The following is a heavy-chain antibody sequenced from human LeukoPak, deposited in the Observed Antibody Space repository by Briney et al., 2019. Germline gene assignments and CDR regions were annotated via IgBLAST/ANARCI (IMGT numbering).Heavy chain of an antibody. D-gene: IGHD4-17*01. CDR2: IKQDGGEK. CDR3: ARDFPSFGTATSPLFDY. J-gene: IGHJ4*02. Sequence: PGGSLRLSCAASGFTFSSYWMSWVRQAPGKGLEWVANIKQDGGEKNYVDSVKGRFTISRDDAKNSLYLQMNGLKAEDTAMYYCARDFPSFGTATSPLFDYWGQGTLVTVSS. CDR1: GFTFSSYW. V-gene: IGHV3-7*01.